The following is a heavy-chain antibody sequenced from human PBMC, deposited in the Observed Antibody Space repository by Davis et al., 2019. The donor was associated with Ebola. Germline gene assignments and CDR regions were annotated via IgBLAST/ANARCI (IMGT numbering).Heavy chain of an antibody. Sequence: GESLKISCAASGFTFSSYAMSWVRQAPGKGLEWVSAISGSGGSTYYADSVKGRFTFSRDNSKNTLYLQMNSLRAEDTAVYYCAKSGYCSSTSCYREGYFDLWGRGTLVTVSS. CDR1: GFTFSSYA. CDR3: AKSGYCSSTSCYREGYFDL. CDR2: ISGSGGST. V-gene: IGHV3-23*01. J-gene: IGHJ2*01. D-gene: IGHD2-2*02.